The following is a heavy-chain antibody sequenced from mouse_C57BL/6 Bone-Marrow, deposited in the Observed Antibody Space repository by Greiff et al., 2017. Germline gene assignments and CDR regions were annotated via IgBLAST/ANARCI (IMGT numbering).Heavy chain of an antibody. V-gene: IGHV1-58*01. D-gene: IGHD1-1*01. CDR3: ARYSSKGYFDV. J-gene: IGHJ1*03. CDR1: GYTFTSYG. Sequence: EVQLQQSGAELVRPGSSVKMSCKTSGYTFTSYGINWVKQRPGQGLEWIGYIYIGNGYTAYNEKFKGKATLTSDTSSSTAYMQLSSLTSEDSAIYFCARYSSKGYFDVWGTGTTVTVSS. CDR2: IYIGNGYT.